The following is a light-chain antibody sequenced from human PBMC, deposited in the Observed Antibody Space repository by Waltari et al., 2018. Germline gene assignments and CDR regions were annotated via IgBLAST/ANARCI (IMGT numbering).Light chain of an antibody. CDR2: EVS. CDR3: SSYAGSNNLV. V-gene: IGLV2-8*01. CDR1: SSYVGVYNY. J-gene: IGLJ2*01. Sequence: QSALTQPPSASGSPGQSVTISCTGTSSYVGVYNYFSWYQQHPGKAPKLMIYEVSKRPSGVPDRFSGSKSGNTASLTVSGLQAEDEADYYCSSYAGSNNLVFGGGTKLTVL.